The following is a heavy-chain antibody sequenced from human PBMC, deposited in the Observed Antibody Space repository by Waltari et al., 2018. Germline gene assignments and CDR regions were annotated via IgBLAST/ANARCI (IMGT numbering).Heavy chain of an antibody. CDR2: IYSSGST. J-gene: IGHJ5*02. D-gene: IGHD2-2*01. Sequence: QVQLQESGPGLVKPSETLSLTCIVSGGSISGNYWTWIRQPAGKGLGWIGRIYSSGSTNYNPSLKRRVAMSIDTSKNQFSLKLTSVTAADTAVYYCARPKWRTSWKMGEFDPWGQGTLVTVSS. V-gene: IGHV4-4*07. CDR3: ARPKWRTSWKMGEFDP. CDR1: GGSISGNY.